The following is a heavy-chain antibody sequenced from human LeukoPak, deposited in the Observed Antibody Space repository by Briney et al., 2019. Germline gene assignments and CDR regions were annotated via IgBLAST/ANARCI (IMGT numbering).Heavy chain of an antibody. CDR1: GGTFSSYA. CDR3: AEGPPTYFDY. V-gene: IGHV1-69*04. Sequence: ASVKVSCKASGGTFSSYAISWVRQAPGQGLEWMGRIIPILGMANYAQKFQGRVTITTDESTSTAYMELSSLRSEDTAVYYCAEGPPTYFDYWGQGTLVTVSS. J-gene: IGHJ4*02. CDR2: IIPILGMA.